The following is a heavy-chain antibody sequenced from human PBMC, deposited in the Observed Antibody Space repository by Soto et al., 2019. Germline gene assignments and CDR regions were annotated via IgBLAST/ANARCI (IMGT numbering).Heavy chain of an antibody. Sequence: QIHLAQSGPEVKKPGASVKVSCTSSGYSYANYGLSWVRQAPEQGLGWMGWISTYNGKTDYAQKFQDRVTLTIDTSTTTGYMEVRHLRFDDTAIYYCARDNGDSSASLVDYWGQGTLVTVSS. J-gene: IGHJ4*02. D-gene: IGHD3-22*01. V-gene: IGHV1-18*01. CDR2: ISTYNGKT. CDR1: GYSYANYG. CDR3: ARDNGDSSASLVDY.